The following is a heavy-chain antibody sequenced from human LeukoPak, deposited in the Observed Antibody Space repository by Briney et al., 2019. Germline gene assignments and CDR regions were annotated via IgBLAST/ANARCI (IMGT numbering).Heavy chain of an antibody. Sequence: AASVKVSCKASAYTFTGYYLHWVRQAPGQGLEWMVWIDPNNGDIKYEQKFQGRVTMTRDRSISTAYMELSRLTSDDTALYYCARRSRNGLDAFDIWGQGTMVTVSS. J-gene: IGHJ3*02. CDR3: ARRSRNGLDAFDI. CDR1: AYTFTGYY. D-gene: IGHD1-14*01. V-gene: IGHV1-2*02. CDR2: IDPNNGDI.